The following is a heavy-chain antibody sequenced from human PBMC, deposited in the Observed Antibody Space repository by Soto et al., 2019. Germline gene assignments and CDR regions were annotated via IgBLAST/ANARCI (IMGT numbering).Heavy chain of an antibody. CDR1: GGSISSYY. J-gene: IGHJ4*02. D-gene: IGHD3-3*01. V-gene: IGHV4-59*06. CDR3: ARLDFWSGYLGY. CDR2: IYYSGST. Sequence: SETLSLTCTVSGGSISSYYWSWIRQPPGKGLEWIGYIYYSGSTYYNPSLKSRVTISVDTSKNQFSLKLSSVTAADTAVYYCARLDFWSGYLGYWGQGTPVTVSS.